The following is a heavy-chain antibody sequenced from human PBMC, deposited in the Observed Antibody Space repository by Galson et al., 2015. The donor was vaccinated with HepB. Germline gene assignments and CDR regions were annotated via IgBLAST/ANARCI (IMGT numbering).Heavy chain of an antibody. Sequence: PALVKPTQTLTLTCTFSGFSLSTSGVGVGWIRQPPGKALEWLALIYWDDDKRYSPSLKSRLTITKDTSKNQVVLTMTNMDPVDTATYYCAHSNCSSTSCYTEVVYFDYWGQETLVTVSS. J-gene: IGHJ4*02. CDR1: GFSLSTSGVG. CDR2: IYWDDDK. V-gene: IGHV2-5*02. D-gene: IGHD2-2*02. CDR3: AHSNCSSTSCYTEVVYFDY.